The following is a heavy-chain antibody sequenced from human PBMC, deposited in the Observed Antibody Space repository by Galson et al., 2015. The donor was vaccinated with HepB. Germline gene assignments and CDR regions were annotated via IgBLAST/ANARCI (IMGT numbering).Heavy chain of an antibody. J-gene: IGHJ4*02. Sequence: PALVKPTQTLTLTCTFSGFSLSTSGVGVGWIRQPPGKALEWLALIYWDDDKRYSPSLKSRLTITKDTSKNQVVLTMTNMDPVDTATYYCAHMSGYGADFDYWGQGTLVTVSS. CDR2: IYWDDDK. CDR3: AHMSGYGADFDY. V-gene: IGHV2-5*02. CDR1: GFSLSTSGVG. D-gene: IGHD4-17*01.